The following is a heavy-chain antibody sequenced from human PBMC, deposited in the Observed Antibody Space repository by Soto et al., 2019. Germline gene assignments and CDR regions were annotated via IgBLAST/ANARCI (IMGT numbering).Heavy chain of an antibody. CDR3: ARRNVVVTTGIPAPPLTGFDS. CDR1: GGSISSDDYY. V-gene: IGHV4-31*03. CDR2: ISYSGST. J-gene: IGHJ5*01. Sequence: QVQLQESSPGLVTPSQTLSLTCTVSGGSISSDDYYWSWVRQRPGKGLEWTGYISYSGSTYYNPSLRSRCTISVDTSKNHFFLNLTSVTAADTAVYYCARRNVVVTTGIPAPPLTGFDSWGQGTLVTVSS. D-gene: IGHD2-21*02.